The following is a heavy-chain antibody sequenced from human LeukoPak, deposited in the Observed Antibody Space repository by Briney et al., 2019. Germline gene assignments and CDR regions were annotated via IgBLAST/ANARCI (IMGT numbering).Heavy chain of an antibody. V-gene: IGHV3-9*03. D-gene: IGHD3-9*01. CDR3: AKGPDYDILTPIDY. J-gene: IGHJ4*02. CDR2: ISWNSGRR. CDR1: GFTFDDYA. Sequence: GGSLRLSCVGSGFTFDDYAMHWVRQAPGKGLEWVSGISWNSGRRGYADSVKGRFTISRDNAKTSLYLQMNSLRAEDMALYYCAKGPDYDILTPIDYWGQGTLVTISS.